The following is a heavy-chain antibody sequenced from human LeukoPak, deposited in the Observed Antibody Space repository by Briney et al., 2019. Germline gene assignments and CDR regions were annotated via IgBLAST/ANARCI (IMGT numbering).Heavy chain of an antibody. Sequence: GRSLRLSCAASGFTFSSYGMHWVRQAPGKGLEWVAVIWYDGSNKYYADSVKGRFTISRDNYKNTLYLQMNSLRAEDTAVYYCAKDRTPGWYFDYWGQGTLVTVSS. V-gene: IGHV3-33*06. J-gene: IGHJ4*02. D-gene: IGHD3-9*01. CDR1: GFTFSSYG. CDR2: IWYDGSNK. CDR3: AKDRTPGWYFDY.